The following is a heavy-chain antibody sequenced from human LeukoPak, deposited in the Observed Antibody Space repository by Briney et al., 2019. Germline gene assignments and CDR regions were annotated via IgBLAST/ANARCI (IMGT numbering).Heavy chain of an antibody. V-gene: IGHV3-53*01. Sequence: PLGSLRLSCAAPGFTVSISYMSWVRPAPGKGLEWVSVIYSGGITYYADSVKGRFTISRDNSKNTMYLQMNSLRAEDTAVYYCGVNSDYWGQGTLVTVSS. CDR1: GFTVSISY. CDR3: GVNSDY. J-gene: IGHJ4*02. D-gene: IGHD4-23*01. CDR2: IYSGGIT.